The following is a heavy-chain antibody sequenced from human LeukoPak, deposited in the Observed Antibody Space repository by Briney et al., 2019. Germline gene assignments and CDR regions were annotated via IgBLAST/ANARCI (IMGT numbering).Heavy chain of an antibody. D-gene: IGHD7-27*01. J-gene: IGHJ4*02. CDR2: IGGSGGDI. CDR3: AIDPNWGIHY. V-gene: IGHV3-23*01. Sequence: GGPLRLSFAASGFTFSSYAMSWVRQAPGKGQEWVSIIGGSGGDIHYADSVKGRFTIPRDNSKNTLYLQMNSLRVEDTAIYYCAIDPNWGIHYWGQGVLVTVSS. CDR1: GFTFSSYA.